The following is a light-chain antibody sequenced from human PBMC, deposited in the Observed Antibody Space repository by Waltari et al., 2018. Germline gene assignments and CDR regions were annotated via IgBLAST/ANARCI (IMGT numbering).Light chain of an antibody. CDR1: STALTSYNL. J-gene: IGLJ1*01. Sequence: QSALSQPASVSGPPGQSLTITCTGASTALTSYNLVAWYQHHPNSAPKLIIYEATKRPSGISHRFSGAKSGTTASLKISGLQADDEADYYCCSYTGSSTSYGCGGGTKVTVL. CDR2: EAT. CDR3: CSYTGSSTSYG. V-gene: IGLV2-23*01.